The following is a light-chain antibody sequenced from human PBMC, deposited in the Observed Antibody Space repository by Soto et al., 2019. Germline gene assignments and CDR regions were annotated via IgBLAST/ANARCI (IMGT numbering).Light chain of an antibody. J-gene: IGKJ1*01. CDR1: QKIRTY. Sequence: DIQMTQSPSSLSASVGDIVTFTCRASQKIRTYLKWYQQKPGKAPDLLIYTASSLQSGVPSRFSGSGSGTDFTLTISSLQAEDFATYFCQQTFSSPWTFGQGTKV. CDR3: QQTFSSPWT. V-gene: IGKV1-39*01. CDR2: TAS.